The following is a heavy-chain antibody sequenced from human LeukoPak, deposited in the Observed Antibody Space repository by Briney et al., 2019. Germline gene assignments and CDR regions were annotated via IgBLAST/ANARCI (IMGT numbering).Heavy chain of an antibody. J-gene: IGHJ5*02. V-gene: IGHV3-23*01. CDR2: ISGGGLST. Sequence: PGGSLRLSCAASGFTFTSYAMSWVRQAPGKGVEWVSAISGGGLSTYYADCVKGRFTISRDNSKTTLFLQMNSLRAEDTAVYYCAKIDSSSLGPQGSWGQGTLVTVSS. D-gene: IGHD7-27*01. CDR1: GFTFTSYA. CDR3: AKIDSSSLGPQGS.